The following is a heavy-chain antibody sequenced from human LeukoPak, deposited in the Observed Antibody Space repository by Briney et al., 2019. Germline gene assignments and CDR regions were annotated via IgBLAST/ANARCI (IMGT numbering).Heavy chain of an antibody. J-gene: IGHJ4*02. CDR2: MYYSGST. D-gene: IGHD2-15*01. CDR3: ARLYGSTLYFDY. V-gene: IGHV4-39*01. CDR1: GGSISSSSYH. Sequence: PSGTLSLTCTVSGGSISSSSYHWGWIRPPPGKGLEWIGNMYYSGSTYYNPSLKSRVTLSVDTSKNQFALKMSAVSAADTALYYCARLYGSTLYFDYWGQGTLVTVSS.